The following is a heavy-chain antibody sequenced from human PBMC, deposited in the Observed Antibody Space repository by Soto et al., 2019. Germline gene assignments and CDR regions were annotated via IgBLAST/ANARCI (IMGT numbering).Heavy chain of an antibody. D-gene: IGHD3-22*01. J-gene: IGHJ6*02. CDR3: ARDYYESSGYYYYYYGMDV. V-gene: IGHV1-18*01. CDR1: GYTFTGYG. Sequence: ASVKVSCKASGYTFTGYGISWVRQAPGQGLEWMGWISPYNGNTNSAQKLQDRVTMTTDTSTSTGYLELRSLRSDDTAVYYCARDYYESSGYYYYYYGMDVWGQGSTVTVSS. CDR2: ISPYNGNT.